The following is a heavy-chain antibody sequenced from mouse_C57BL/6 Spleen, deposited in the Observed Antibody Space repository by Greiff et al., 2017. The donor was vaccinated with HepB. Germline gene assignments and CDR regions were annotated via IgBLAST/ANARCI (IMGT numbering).Heavy chain of an antibody. CDR3: ARNDGYSLGY. J-gene: IGHJ4*01. V-gene: IGHV1-4*01. CDR2: INPSSGYT. D-gene: IGHD2-3*01. CDR1: GYTFTSYT. Sequence: VQLQQPGAELVKPGASVKMSCKASGYTFTSYTMHWVKQRPGQGLEWIGYINPSSGYTKYNQKFKDKATLTADKSSSTAYMQLSSLTSEDSAVYYCARNDGYSLGYWGQGTSVTVSS.